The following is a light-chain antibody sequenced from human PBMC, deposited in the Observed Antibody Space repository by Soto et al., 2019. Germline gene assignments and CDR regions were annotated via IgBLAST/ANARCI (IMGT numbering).Light chain of an antibody. V-gene: IGLV1-44*01. CDR3: ASWDDSLTLV. Sequence: QSVLTQPPSASGTPGQRVTISCSGSNSNIGDKAVTWYQQIPGTAPKVVIHSDDQRPSGVPDRFSGSKSGNSASLAISAVQSEDEADYFCASWDDSLTLVFGGETKVTVL. CDR1: NSNIGDKA. CDR2: SDD. J-gene: IGLJ2*01.